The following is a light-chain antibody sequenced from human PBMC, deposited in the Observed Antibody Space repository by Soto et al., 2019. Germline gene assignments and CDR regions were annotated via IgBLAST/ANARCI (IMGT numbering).Light chain of an antibody. Sequence: EIVLTQSPGTLSLSPGERATLSCRASQSVSSSYLAWYQQKPGQAPRLLIYGASSRATGIPDRFSGSVSGTDFTITISRLEPEDFAVYYCQQYGGSWTFGQGTKVEIK. CDR3: QQYGGSWT. CDR2: GAS. CDR1: QSVSSSY. J-gene: IGKJ1*01. V-gene: IGKV3-20*01.